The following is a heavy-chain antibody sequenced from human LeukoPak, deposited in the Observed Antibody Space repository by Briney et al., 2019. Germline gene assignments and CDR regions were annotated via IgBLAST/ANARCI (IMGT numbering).Heavy chain of an antibody. Sequence: GGSLRLSCAASGFTVSSNYMSWVRQAPGKGLEWVSVIYSGGSTYYADSVKGRFTTSRDNSKNTLYLQMNSLRAEDTAVYYCARDSNSGYELDYWGQGTLVTVSS. CDR1: GFTVSSNY. CDR3: ARDSNSGYELDY. J-gene: IGHJ4*02. D-gene: IGHD5-12*01. CDR2: IYSGGST. V-gene: IGHV3-53*01.